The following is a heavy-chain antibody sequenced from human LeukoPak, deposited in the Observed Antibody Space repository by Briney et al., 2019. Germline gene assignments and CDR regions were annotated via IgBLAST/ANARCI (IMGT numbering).Heavy chain of an antibody. CDR2: ISYDGSNK. Sequence: GGSLRLSCAASGFTFSSYAMHWVRQAPGKGLEWVAVISYDGSNKYYADSVTGRFTISRDNSKNTLYLQMNSLRAEDTAVYYCARALSSWYGVLGAFDIWGQGTMVTVSS. D-gene: IGHD6-13*01. J-gene: IGHJ3*02. CDR1: GFTFSSYA. CDR3: ARALSSWYGVLGAFDI. V-gene: IGHV3-30-3*01.